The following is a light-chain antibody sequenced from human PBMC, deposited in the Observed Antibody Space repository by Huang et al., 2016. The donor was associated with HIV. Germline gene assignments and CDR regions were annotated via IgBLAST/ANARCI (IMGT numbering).Light chain of an antibody. V-gene: IGKV3-15*01. CDR3: QQYNNWPPIT. CDR2: GAS. CDR1: QSVSNN. J-gene: IGKJ5*01. Sequence: EIVMTQSPATLSVSPGERATLSCRASQSVSNNLSWYQHKHGQAPRLLIYGASTRATAIPARFSGSGSGTEFTLTISSLQSEDLAVYYCQQYNNWPPITFGHGTRLEIK.